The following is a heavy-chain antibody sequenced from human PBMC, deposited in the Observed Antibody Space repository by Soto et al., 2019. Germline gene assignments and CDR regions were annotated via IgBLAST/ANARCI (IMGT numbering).Heavy chain of an antibody. CDR3: ARGYDYGDYGEIYYFDY. CDR2: IWYDGSNK. CDR1: GFTFSSYG. J-gene: IGHJ4*02. Sequence: GGSLRLSCAASGFTFSSYGMHWVRQAPGKGLEWVAVIWYDGSNKYYADSVKGRFTISRDNSKNTLYLQMNSLRAEDTAVYYCARGYDYGDYGEIYYFDYWGQGTLVTVSS. D-gene: IGHD4-17*01. V-gene: IGHV3-33*01.